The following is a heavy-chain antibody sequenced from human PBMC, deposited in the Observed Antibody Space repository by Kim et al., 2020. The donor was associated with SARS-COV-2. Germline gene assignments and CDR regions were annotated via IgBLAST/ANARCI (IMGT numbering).Heavy chain of an antibody. CDR3: ASQPAYCSSTSCSRRVDV. D-gene: IGHD2-2*01. V-gene: IGHV3-23*03. J-gene: IGHJ6*02. Sequence: KGRFTISRDNSKNTLYLQMNSLRAEDTAVYYCASQPAYCSSTSCSRRVDVWGQGTTVTVSS.